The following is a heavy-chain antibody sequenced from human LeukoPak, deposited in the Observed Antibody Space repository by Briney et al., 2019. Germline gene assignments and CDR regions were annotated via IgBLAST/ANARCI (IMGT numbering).Heavy chain of an antibody. CDR1: GSTVSANV. J-gene: IGHJ4*02. CDR3: TRERTDWSGDY. Sequence: PGGSLRLSCAISGSTVSANVMNWVRQAPGKGLEWLSAMNSEGDTFYADSVRGRFTISRDNSRNTLYLQMNSLRAEDTAVYYCTRERTDWSGDYWGQGTLVTVSS. D-gene: IGHD3-9*01. V-gene: IGHV3-53*01. CDR2: MNSEGDT.